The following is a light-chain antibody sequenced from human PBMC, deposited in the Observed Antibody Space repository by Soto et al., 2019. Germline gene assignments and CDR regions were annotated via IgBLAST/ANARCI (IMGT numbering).Light chain of an antibody. J-gene: IGKJ5*01. CDR2: AAS. V-gene: IGKV1-8*01. CDR1: QGMSSY. CDR3: QQYYNYPSN. Sequence: AIGMTQSQSSCSACTGDRVTIIFRASQGMSSYVAWYQQKPGKTPKLLIYAASTLQSGVPSRFSGSGSRTDFTLTISCLQSEDFATDYCQQYYNYPSNVGQGTRPESK.